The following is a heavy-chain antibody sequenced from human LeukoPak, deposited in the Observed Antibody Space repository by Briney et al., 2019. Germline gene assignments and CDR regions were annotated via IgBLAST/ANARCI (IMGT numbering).Heavy chain of an antibody. J-gene: IGHJ3*02. D-gene: IGHD3-3*01. Sequence: GGSLRLSCAASGFTFSSYAMSWVRQAPGKGLEWVSAISGSGGSTYYADSVKGRFTISRDNSKNTLYLQMNSLRAEDTAVYYCAKVIQFGEWLLDAFDIWGQGTMVTVSS. CDR3: AKVIQFGEWLLDAFDI. CDR1: GFTFSSYA. V-gene: IGHV3-23*01. CDR2: ISGSGGST.